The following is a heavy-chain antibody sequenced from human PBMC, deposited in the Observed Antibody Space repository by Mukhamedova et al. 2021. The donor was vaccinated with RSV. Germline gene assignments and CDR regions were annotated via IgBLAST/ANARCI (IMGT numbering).Heavy chain of an antibody. D-gene: IGHD3-10*01. CDR2: INPSGGSR. CDR3: GSGSSMSGFDY. Sequence: YMHWVRQAPGQGLEWMGVINPSGGSRSSAQKFQGRLTLTRDTSTNTVYMELSSLRSEDTAVYYCGSGSSMSGFDYWGSGTLVTVS. J-gene: IGHJ4*02. CDR1: Y. V-gene: IGHV1-46*01.